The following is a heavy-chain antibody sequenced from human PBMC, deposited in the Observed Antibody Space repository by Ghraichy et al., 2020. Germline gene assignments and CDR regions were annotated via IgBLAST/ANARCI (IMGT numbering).Heavy chain of an antibody. CDR3: ARDSYHYDSSGYYFQY. J-gene: IGHJ1*01. CDR1: GFTFSDYF. V-gene: IGHV3-11*01. Sequence: GESLNISCAASGFTFSDYFMSWIRQAPGKGLEWISYISSGGGTIYCADSVKGRFTISRDNAKNSLYLQMNSLRVEDTAVYYCARDSYHYDSSGYYFQYWGQGTLVTV. D-gene: IGHD3-22*01. CDR2: ISSGGGTI.